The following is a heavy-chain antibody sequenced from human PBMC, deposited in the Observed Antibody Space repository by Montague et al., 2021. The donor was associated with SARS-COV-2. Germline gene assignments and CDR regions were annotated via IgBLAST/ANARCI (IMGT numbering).Heavy chain of an antibody. V-gene: IGHV3-30*04. J-gene: IGHJ3*02. D-gene: IGHD1-26*01. CDR3: ARAYSGSYWGAFDI. CDR1: GFTFSSYA. CDR2: ISYDGSNK. Sequence: SLRLSCAASGFTFSSYAMHWVRQAPGKGLEWVAVISYDGSNKYYADSVKGRFTISRDNSKNTLYLQMNSLGAEDTAVYYCARAYSGSYWGAFDIWGQGTMVTVSS.